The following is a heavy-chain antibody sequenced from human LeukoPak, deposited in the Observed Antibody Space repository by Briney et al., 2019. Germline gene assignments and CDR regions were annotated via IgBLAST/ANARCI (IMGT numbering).Heavy chain of an antibody. CDR1: GGSISSYY. D-gene: IGHD3-10*01. CDR2: IYYSGST. V-gene: IGHV4-59*01. Sequence: PSETLSLTCTVSGGSISSYYWSWIRQPPGKGLEWIGYIYYSGSTNYNPSLKSRVTISVDTSKNQFSLKLSSVTAADTAVYYCAGSRFSGVFWGQGTLVTVSS. J-gene: IGHJ4*02. CDR3: AGSRFSGVF.